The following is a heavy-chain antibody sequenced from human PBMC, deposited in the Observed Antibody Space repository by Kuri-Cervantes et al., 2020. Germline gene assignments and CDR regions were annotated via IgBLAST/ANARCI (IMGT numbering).Heavy chain of an antibody. CDR1: GFTFSSYW. Sequence: GESLKISCAASGFTFSSYWMNWVRQAPGKGLEWVANIQQDGSETFYVDSVEGRFTISRDNAKNSLYLQMDSLRAEDTAVYYCARVYGTLDYWGQGTLVTVSS. D-gene: IGHD1-14*01. V-gene: IGHV3-7*01. CDR2: IQQDGSET. J-gene: IGHJ4*02. CDR3: ARVYGTLDY.